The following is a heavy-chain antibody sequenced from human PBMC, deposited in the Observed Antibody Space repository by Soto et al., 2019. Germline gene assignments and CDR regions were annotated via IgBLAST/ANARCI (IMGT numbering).Heavy chain of an antibody. D-gene: IGHD6-6*01. Sequence: QVQLVESGGGVVQPGRSLRLSCAASGFTFSSYAMHWVRQAPGKGLEWVAVISYDGSNKYYADSVKGRFTISRDNSKNTLYLQMNGLRAEDTAVYYCARDKAIAARRYYYGMDVWGQGTTVTVSS. CDR2: ISYDGSNK. V-gene: IGHV3-30-3*01. CDR3: ARDKAIAARRYYYGMDV. CDR1: GFTFSSYA. J-gene: IGHJ6*02.